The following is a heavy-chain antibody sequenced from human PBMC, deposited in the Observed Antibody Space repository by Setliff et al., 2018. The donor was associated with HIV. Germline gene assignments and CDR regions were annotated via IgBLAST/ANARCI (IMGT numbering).Heavy chain of an antibody. J-gene: IGHJ6*02. CDR1: AFTFSNYG. V-gene: IGHV3-33*07. CDR3: ARGSRQLGYSYYGMDV. Sequence: QPGGSLRLSCAASAFTFSNYGMYWVRQAPGKGLEWVAVIWFDGSKKYYTDSVKGQFTISRDDSKNTLYLQMNSLRAEDTAVYHCARGSRQLGYSYYGMDVWGQGTTVTVSS. CDR2: IWFDGSKK. D-gene: IGHD1-1*01.